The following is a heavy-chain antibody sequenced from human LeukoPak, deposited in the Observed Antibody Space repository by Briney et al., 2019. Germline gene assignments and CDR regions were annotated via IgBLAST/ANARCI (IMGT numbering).Heavy chain of an antibody. Sequence: GGSLRLSCAATGFSFRSYWMNWVRQAPGKGLEWLAIIRQDGSEKHYKGSVEGRFTISRDNAKNSLHLQMNSLRAEDTAVYYCAGGSGYLITSWGQGTLVTVSS. V-gene: IGHV3-7*01. J-gene: IGHJ5*02. CDR1: GFSFRSYW. CDR3: AGGSGYLITS. CDR2: IRQDGSEK. D-gene: IGHD3-9*01.